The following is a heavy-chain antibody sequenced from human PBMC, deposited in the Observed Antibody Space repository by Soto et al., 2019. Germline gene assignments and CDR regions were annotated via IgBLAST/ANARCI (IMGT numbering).Heavy chain of an antibody. CDR1: GFSFSSHV. J-gene: IGHJ5*02. CDR2: ISGSGGGT. D-gene: IGHD4-17*01. V-gene: IGHV3-23*01. CDR3: AQRCCDP. Sequence: GVSLRLSCAASGFSFSSHVMSWVRQAPGKGLEWVSSISGSGGGTYYADSVKGRFIISRDNSKNTLDLQMNSLRVEDTAVYYCAQRCCDPWGQGT.